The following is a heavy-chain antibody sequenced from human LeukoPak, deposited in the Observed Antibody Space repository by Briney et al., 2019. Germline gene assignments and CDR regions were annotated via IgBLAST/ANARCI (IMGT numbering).Heavy chain of an antibody. V-gene: IGHV3-48*04. CDR2: ISSSGSTI. J-gene: IGHJ5*02. D-gene: IGHD2-2*01. Sequence: GGSLRLSCAASGFTFSSYAMSWVRQAPGKGLEWVSYISSSGSTIYYADSVKGRFTISRDNAKNTLYLQMNSLRAEDTAVYYCAKDLTRAYELGYCSSTSCSNWFDPWGQGTLVTVSS. CDR3: AKDLTRAYELGYCSSTSCSNWFDP. CDR1: GFTFSSYA.